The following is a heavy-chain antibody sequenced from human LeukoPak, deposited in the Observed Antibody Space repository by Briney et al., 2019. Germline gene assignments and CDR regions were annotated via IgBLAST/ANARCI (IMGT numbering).Heavy chain of an antibody. CDR2: IYYRSGST. D-gene: IGHD6-19*01. V-gene: IGHV4-61*01. Sequence: SETLSLTCTVSDGSVSSGNYYWSWIRQPPGKGLEWIGYIYYRSGSTNYNPSLKSRVTISADTSKYQFSLKLTSVTAADTAVYYCARGGRYSSGWPYFDYWGQGTLVTVSS. CDR3: ARGGRYSSGWPYFDY. J-gene: IGHJ4*02. CDR1: DGSVSSGNYY.